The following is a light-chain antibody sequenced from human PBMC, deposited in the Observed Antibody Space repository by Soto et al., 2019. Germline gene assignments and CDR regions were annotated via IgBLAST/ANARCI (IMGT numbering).Light chain of an antibody. Sequence: DIQMTQSLSSLSASVGDSVTITCRASQSISNSLSWYQQKPGKAPKFLIYVASTLQRGVPSRFIGSGSGTDFTLTISSLQPEDFATYYCQQTFSPPYTFGQGTKLEIK. CDR2: VAS. V-gene: IGKV1-39*01. CDR3: QQTFSPPYT. J-gene: IGKJ2*01. CDR1: QSISNS.